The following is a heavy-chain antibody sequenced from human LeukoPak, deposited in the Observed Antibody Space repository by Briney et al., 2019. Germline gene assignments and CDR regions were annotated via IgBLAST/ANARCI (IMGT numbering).Heavy chain of an antibody. J-gene: IGHJ5*02. V-gene: IGHV6-1*01. CDR2: IYYRSKWYS. CDR1: GDSVSGGSAG. D-gene: IGHD3-10*01. Sequence: SQTLSLTCAISGDSVSGGSAGWNWLRQSPSRGLEWLGRIYYRSKWYSDYAISLKSRITINPDTSRNQFSLQLNSVTHDDTAVYYCAGGGLVRGTPHWFDPWGQGTLVTVSS. CDR3: AGGGLVRGTPHWFDP.